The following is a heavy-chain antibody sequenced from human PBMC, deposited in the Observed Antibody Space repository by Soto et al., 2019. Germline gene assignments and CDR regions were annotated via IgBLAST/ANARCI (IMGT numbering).Heavy chain of an antibody. V-gene: IGHV3-7*01. CDR3: AKGPNYYDSSGYYH. J-gene: IGHJ5*02. CDR2: IKQDGSEK. D-gene: IGHD3-22*01. Sequence: PGGSLRLSCAASGFTFSSYWMSWVRQAPGKGLEWVANIKQDGSEKYYVDSVKGRFTISRDNAKNSPYLQMNSLRAEDTAVYYCAKGPNYYDSSGYYHWGQGTLVTVSS. CDR1: GFTFSSYW.